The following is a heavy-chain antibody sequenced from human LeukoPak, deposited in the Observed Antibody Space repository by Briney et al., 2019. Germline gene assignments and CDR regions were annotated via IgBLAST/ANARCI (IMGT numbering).Heavy chain of an antibody. D-gene: IGHD5-12*01. CDR1: GYTFIGCY. Sequence: ASVKVSCKASGYTFIGCYMHWVRQAPGQGLEWMGWINPNSGVTNYAQEFQGRVTMTRDTSISTAYMELTSLRSDDTAVYYCATTRVTTTRLDYWGQGTLVTVSS. J-gene: IGHJ4*02. CDR2: INPNSGVT. CDR3: ATTRVTTTRLDY. V-gene: IGHV1-2*02.